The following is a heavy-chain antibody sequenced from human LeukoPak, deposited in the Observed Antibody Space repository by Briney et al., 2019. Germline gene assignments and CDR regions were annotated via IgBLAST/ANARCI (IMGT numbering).Heavy chain of an antibody. CDR3: ARDRVLGFQH. V-gene: IGHV3-21*01. CDR1: GFTFSSYS. J-gene: IGHJ1*01. D-gene: IGHD6-6*01. CDR2: ISSSSSYI. Sequence: GGSLRLSCAASGFTFSSYSMNWVGQAPGKRLEWVSSISSSSSYIYYADSVKGRFTISRDNAKNSLYLQMNSLRAEDTAVYYCARDRVLGFQHWGQGTLVTVSS.